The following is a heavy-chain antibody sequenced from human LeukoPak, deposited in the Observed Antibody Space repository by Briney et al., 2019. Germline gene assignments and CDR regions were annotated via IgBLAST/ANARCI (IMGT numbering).Heavy chain of an antibody. CDR2: ISGSGGST. CDR1: GFTFSSYA. D-gene: IGHD3-9*01. J-gene: IGHJ6*04. V-gene: IGHV3-23*01. CDR3: AKASGKDILTGYRYGMDV. Sequence: GGSLRLSCAASGFTFSSYAMSWVRQAPGKGLEWASAISGSGGSTYYADSVKGRFTISRDNSKSTLYLQMNSLRAEDTAVYYCAKASGKDILTGYRYGMDVWGKGTTVTVSS.